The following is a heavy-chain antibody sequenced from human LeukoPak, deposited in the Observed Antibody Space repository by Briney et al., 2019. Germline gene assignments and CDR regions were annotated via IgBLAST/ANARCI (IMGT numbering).Heavy chain of an antibody. CDR3: ARDVEIVATIFGGYFDY. V-gene: IGHV3-21*01. CDR1: GFTFSSYS. CDR2: ISSSSSYI. Sequence: GGSLRLSCAASGFTFSSYSMNWVRQAPGKGLEWVSSISSSSSYIYYADSVKGRFTISRDNAKNSLYLQMNSLRAEDTAVYYCARDVEIVATIFGGYFDYWGQGTLVTVSS. J-gene: IGHJ4*02. D-gene: IGHD5-12*01.